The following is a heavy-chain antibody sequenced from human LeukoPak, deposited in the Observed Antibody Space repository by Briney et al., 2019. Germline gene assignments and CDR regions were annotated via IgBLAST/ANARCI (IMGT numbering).Heavy chain of an antibody. CDR2: IYQSGST. D-gene: IGHD2-2*01. J-gene: IGHJ3*02. Sequence: SETLSLTCAGSGGSISSGGYSWSWIRQPPGKGLEWIGYIYQSGSTYYNPSLKSRVTISVDRSKNQFSLKLSSVTAADTAVYYCARSSTEDAFDIWGQGTMVTVSS. CDR1: GGSISSGGYS. CDR3: ARSSTEDAFDI. V-gene: IGHV4-30-2*01.